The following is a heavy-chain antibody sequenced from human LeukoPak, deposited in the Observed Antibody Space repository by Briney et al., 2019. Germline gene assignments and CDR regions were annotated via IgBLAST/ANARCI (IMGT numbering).Heavy chain of an antibody. J-gene: IGHJ6*02. CDR2: IYYSGST. CDR3: ARQFVPYDFWSGYSPNYYYYGMDV. Sequence: SETLSLTCTVPGGSISSSSYYWGWIRQPPGKGLEWIGSIYYSGSTYYNPSLKSRVTISVDTSKNQFSLKLSSVTAADTAVYYCARQFVPYDFWSGYSPNYYYYGMDVWGQGTTVTVSS. D-gene: IGHD3-3*01. V-gene: IGHV4-39*01. CDR1: GGSISSSSYY.